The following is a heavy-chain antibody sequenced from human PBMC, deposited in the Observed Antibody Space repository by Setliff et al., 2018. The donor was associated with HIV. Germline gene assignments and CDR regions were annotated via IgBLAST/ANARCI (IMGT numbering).Heavy chain of an antibody. CDR1: GGSISSYY. D-gene: IGHD1-26*01. CDR3: ARRSGSYHYYFVF. CDR2: IYYSGST. Sequence: KTSETLSLTCTVSGGSISSYYWNWIRQPPGKGLEWIGYIYYSGSTNYNPSLKSRVTLSLDTSKNQFSLKLSSVTAADTAVYYCARRSGSYHYYFVFWGQGTLVTVSS. J-gene: IGHJ4*02. V-gene: IGHV4-59*08.